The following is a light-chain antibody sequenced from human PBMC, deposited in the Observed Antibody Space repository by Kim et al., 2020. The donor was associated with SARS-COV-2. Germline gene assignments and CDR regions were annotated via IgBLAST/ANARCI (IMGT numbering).Light chain of an antibody. Sequence: YELTQPPSVSVSPGQTASITCSGEKLGDRYASWYQQKPGQSPVLVIYQDNKRPSGIPERFSGSNSGNTATLTITGTQALDEADYYCQAWDTSTIVVFGGGTQLTVL. J-gene: IGLJ2*01. V-gene: IGLV3-1*01. CDR3: QAWDTSTIVV. CDR1: KLGDRY. CDR2: QDN.